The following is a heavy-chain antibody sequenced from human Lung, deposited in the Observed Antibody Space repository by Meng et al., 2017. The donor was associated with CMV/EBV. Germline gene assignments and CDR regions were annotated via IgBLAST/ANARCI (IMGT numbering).Heavy chain of an antibody. J-gene: IGHJ4*02. CDR3: VLDEGAGGRGLS. CDR2: LNFGGDP. CDR1: GGSAGTIYYL. V-gene: IGHV4-39*07. Sequence: QVQLREAGRTLVSSAEAFSLASGVTGGSAGTIYYLGGWMREPTGKGLVWVESLNFGGDPHYHPSLKGRDHISADMFRGQLSLMLAYVTAADTAVYYCVLDEGAGGRGLSWGQGLLVTVSS. D-gene: IGHD2-8*02.